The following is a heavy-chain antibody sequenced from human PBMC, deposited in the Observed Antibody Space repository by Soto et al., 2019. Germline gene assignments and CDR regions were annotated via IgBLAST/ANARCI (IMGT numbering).Heavy chain of an antibody. Sequence: SETLSLTCGVSGGTVASSHWWSWVRQSPGGGLEWIGNVYHTGDTNFNPSLQSRVTISVDKSDNQFSLRLNSLTAADTAVYFCAREIVTAGGNNYFDPWGPGTLVTVS. V-gene: IGHV4-4*02. CDR1: GGTVASSHW. CDR2: VYHTGDT. CDR3: AREIVTAGGNNYFDP. D-gene: IGHD2-21*02. J-gene: IGHJ5*02.